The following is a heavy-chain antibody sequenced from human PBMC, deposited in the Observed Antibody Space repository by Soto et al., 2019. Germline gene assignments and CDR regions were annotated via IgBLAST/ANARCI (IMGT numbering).Heavy chain of an antibody. CDR1: GYTFTSYG. V-gene: IGHV1-18*01. Sequence: ASVKVSCKASGYTFTSYGISWVRQAPGQGLEWMGWISAYNGNTNYAQKLQGRVTMTTDTSTSTAYMELRSLRSDDTAVYYCARDPMVRGVNSYHYYGMDVWGQGTTVTVSS. CDR3: ARDPMVRGVNSYHYYGMDV. CDR2: ISAYNGNT. J-gene: IGHJ6*02. D-gene: IGHD3-10*01.